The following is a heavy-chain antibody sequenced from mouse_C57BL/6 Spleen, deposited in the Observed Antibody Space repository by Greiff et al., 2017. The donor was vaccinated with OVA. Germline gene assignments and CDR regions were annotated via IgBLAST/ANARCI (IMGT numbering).Heavy chain of an antibody. Sequence: QVQLQQSGAELVRPGTSVKVSCKASGYAFTNYLIEWVKQRPGQGLEWIGVINPGSGGTNYNEKFKGKATLTADKSSSTAYMQLSSLTSEDAAVYFCARSGKLESYWYFDVWGTGTTVTVSS. CDR2: INPGSGGT. D-gene: IGHD4-1*01. V-gene: IGHV1-54*01. CDR3: ARSGKLESYWYFDV. J-gene: IGHJ1*03. CDR1: GYAFTNYL.